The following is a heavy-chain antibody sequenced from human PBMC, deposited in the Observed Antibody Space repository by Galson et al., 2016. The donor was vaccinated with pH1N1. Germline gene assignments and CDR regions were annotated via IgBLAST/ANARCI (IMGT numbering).Heavy chain of an antibody. D-gene: IGHD3-3*02. V-gene: IGHV3-9*01. Sequence: SLRLSCAASGFTFDDYAMHWVRQAPGKGLEWVSGISWNSGSIGYADSVKGRFTISRDNAKSSLYLQMNSLRAEDTALYYCAKDIAFSSNWYDYWGQGTLVTVSP. CDR3: AKDIAFSSNWYDY. CDR1: GFTFDDYA. CDR2: ISWNSGSI. J-gene: IGHJ5*01.